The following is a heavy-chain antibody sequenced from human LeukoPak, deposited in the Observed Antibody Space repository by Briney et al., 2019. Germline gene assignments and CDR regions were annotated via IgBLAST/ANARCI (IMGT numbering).Heavy chain of an antibody. D-gene: IGHD3-22*01. J-gene: IGHJ3*02. CDR1: GGSISSYY. CDR2: IYYSGST. CDR3: ARHIPIYYDSSGYLDAFDI. V-gene: IGHV4-59*08. Sequence: SETLSLTCTVSGGSISSYYWSWIRQPPGKGLEWIGYIYYSGSTNYNPSLKSRVTISVDTSKNQFSLKLSSVTAADTAVYYCARHIPIYYDSSGYLDAFDIWGKGKMVTVSS.